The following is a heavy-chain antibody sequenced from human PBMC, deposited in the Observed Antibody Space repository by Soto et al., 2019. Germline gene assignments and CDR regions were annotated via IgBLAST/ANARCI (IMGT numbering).Heavy chain of an antibody. D-gene: IGHD3-10*01. CDR2: TYYRSKWYN. CDR1: GDSVSSNSAA. V-gene: IGHV6-1*01. CDR3: ARDREMVRGVINSFDY. Sequence: PSQTLSLTCAISGDSVSSNSAAWNWIRQSPSRGLEWLGRTYYRSKWYNDYAVSVKSRITINPDTSKNQFSLQLNSVTPEDTAVYYCARDREMVRGVINSFDYWGQGTLVTVSS. J-gene: IGHJ4*02.